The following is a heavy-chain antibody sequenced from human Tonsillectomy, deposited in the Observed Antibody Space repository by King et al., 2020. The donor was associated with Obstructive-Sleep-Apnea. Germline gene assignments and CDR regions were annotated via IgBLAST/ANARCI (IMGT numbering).Heavy chain of an antibody. V-gene: IGHV1-18*01. CDR2: ISAYNGNT. CDR3: ARDNPLTGTRYFDY. CDR1: GYTFTSYG. J-gene: IGHJ4*02. Sequence: QLVQSGAEVKKPGASVKVSCKASGYTFTSYGISWGRQAPGQGLEWMGWISAYNGNTNYAPKLKGRVTMTTDTSTSTAYMELRSLRSDDTAVYYCARDNPLTGTRYFDYWGQGTLVTVSS. D-gene: IGHD1-20*01.